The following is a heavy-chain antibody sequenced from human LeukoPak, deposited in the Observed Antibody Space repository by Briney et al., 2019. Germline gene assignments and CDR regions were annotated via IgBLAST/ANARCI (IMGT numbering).Heavy chain of an antibody. V-gene: IGHV3-33*01. CDR3: ARSGTGDFQYYFDY. CDR2: IWYDGSNK. CDR1: GFTFSSYG. Sequence: QAGGSLRLSCAASGFTFSSYGMHWVRQAPGKGLEWVAVIWYDGSNKYYADSVKGRFTISRDNSKNTLYLQMNSLRAEDTAVYYCARSGTGDFQYYFDYWGQGTLVTVSS. J-gene: IGHJ4*02. D-gene: IGHD7-27*01.